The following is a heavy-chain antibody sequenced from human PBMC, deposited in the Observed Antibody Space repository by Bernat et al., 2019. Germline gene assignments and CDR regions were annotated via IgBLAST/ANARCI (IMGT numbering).Heavy chain of an antibody. CDR2: IGSGGATI. V-gene: IGHV3-48*03. Sequence: EVQLVESGGGLVQPGGSLRLSCEASGFTFSDYEMAWVRQTPGKGLEWISYIGSGGATIYYTDSVKGRFTISRDNAKNSLFLQMNSLRAEDTAVYYCARDQSGTYSPLRTTFDYWGQGALVTVSS. CDR1: GFTFSDYE. D-gene: IGHD1-26*01. CDR3: ARDQSGTYSPLRTTFDY. J-gene: IGHJ4*02.